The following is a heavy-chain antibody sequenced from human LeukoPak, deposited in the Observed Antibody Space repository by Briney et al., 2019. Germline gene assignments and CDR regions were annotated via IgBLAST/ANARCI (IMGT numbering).Heavy chain of an antibody. CDR3: ARRSLGASGLDQ. J-gene: IGHJ4*02. CDR1: GFTFNSHH. Sequence: GGSLRLSCAVSGFTFNSHHIHWVRQAPNKGLDWVAVVPHDGTSPSHAASVNGRFTISRDNSKDTVFLQMNSLRVDDTAIYYCARRSLGASGLDQWGQGVLVTVSS. V-gene: IGHV3-30*03. CDR2: VPHDGTSP. D-gene: IGHD1-26*01.